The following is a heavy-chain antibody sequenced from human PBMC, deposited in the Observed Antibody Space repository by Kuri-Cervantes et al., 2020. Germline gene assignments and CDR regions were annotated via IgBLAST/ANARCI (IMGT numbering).Heavy chain of an antibody. D-gene: IGHD6-19*01. V-gene: IGHV3-7*02. CDR1: GFTFSSFG. J-gene: IGHJ4*02. CDR3: GQGSSGWPYYFDY. CDR2: IKQDGSDK. Sequence: GESLKISCAASGFTFSSFGIHWVRQAPGKGLEWVANIKQDGSDKYYVDSVKGRFTISRDNAKNSLYLQMNSLRAEDTAVYYCGQGSSGWPYYFDYWGQGTLVTVSS.